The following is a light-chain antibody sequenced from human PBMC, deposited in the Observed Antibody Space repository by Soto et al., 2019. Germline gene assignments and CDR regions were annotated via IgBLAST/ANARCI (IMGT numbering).Light chain of an antibody. CDR2: AAS. V-gene: IGKV1-39*01. CDR1: QSISSY. Sequence: DLQMTQSPSSLSASVGDRVTITCRASQSISSYLNWYQQKPGKAPKLLIYAASSLQSGVPSRFSGSGSGTDFTLTISNLQPEDFATYYCQHSYSTPWTFGQGTKVEIK. CDR3: QHSYSTPWT. J-gene: IGKJ1*01.